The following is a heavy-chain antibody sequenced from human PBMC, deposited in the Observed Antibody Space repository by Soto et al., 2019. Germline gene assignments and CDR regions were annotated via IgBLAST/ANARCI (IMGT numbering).Heavy chain of an antibody. Sequence: PGESLKISCQTSGYRFTNHWIGWVRQMPGKGLEWMGIIYPGDSDTRYSPSFQGQVSISADNPIDTAYLQWGSLQASDTAIYYCARAPVTAVAATVTFDYWGQGTLVTVSS. CDR3: ARAPVTAVAATVTFDY. J-gene: IGHJ4*02. CDR2: IYPGDSDT. V-gene: IGHV5-51*01. D-gene: IGHD6-19*01. CDR1: GYRFTNHW.